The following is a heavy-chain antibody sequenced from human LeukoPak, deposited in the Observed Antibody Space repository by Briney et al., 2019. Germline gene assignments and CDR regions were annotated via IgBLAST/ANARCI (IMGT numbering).Heavy chain of an antibody. CDR1: GFTVSSNY. Sequence: GGSLRLSCAASGFTVSSNYVSWVRQAPGKGLEWVSVIYSGGSTYYADSVKGRFTISRDNSKNTLYLQMNSVRAEDTAVYYCATSADILTGYYTTFSYYGMDVWGQGTTVTVSS. CDR3: ATSADILTGYYTTFSYYGMDV. CDR2: IYSGGST. D-gene: IGHD3-9*01. J-gene: IGHJ6*02. V-gene: IGHV3-66*01.